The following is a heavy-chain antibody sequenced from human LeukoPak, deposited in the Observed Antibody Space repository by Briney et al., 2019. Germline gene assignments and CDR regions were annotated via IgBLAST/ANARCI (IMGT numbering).Heavy chain of an antibody. V-gene: IGHV1-46*01. CDR1: GYTFTAYY. CDR2: INPSGGST. CDR3: ARVDVVVPAAMRDPENYFDY. J-gene: IGHJ4*02. D-gene: IGHD2-2*01. Sequence: ASVKVSRKASGYTFTAYYIHWVRQAPGQGLEWMGIINPSGGSTSYAQKFQGRVTMTRDTSTSTVYMELSSLRSEDTAVYYCARVDVVVPAAMRDPENYFDYWGQGTLVTVSS.